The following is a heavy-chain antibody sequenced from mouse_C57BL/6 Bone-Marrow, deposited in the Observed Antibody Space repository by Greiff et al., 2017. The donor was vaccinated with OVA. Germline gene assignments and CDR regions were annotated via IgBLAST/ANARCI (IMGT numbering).Heavy chain of an antibody. J-gene: IGHJ2*01. D-gene: IGHD2-3*01. Sequence: EVKVVESGGGLVKPGGSLKLSCAASGFTFSSYAMSWVRQTPEKRLEWVATISDGGSYTYYPDNVKGRFTISRDTAKNNLYLQMSHLKSEDTAMYYCARMVTYYFDYWGQGTTLTVSS. CDR3: ARMVTYYFDY. V-gene: IGHV5-4*03. CDR1: GFTFSSYA. CDR2: ISDGGSYT.